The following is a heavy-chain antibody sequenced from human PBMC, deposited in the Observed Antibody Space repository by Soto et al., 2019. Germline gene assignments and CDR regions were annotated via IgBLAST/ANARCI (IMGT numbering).Heavy chain of an antibody. CDR1: GFTFSSYA. Sequence: GGSLRLSCAASGFTFSSYAMHWVRQAPGKGLEWVAVISYDGSNKYYADSVKGRFTISRDNSKNTLYLQMNNLRAEDTAVYYCANFINTGRWYADDWGQGNLVTISS. D-gene: IGHD6-13*01. J-gene: IGHJ4*02. V-gene: IGHV3-30-3*01. CDR3: ANFINTGRWYADD. CDR2: ISYDGSNK.